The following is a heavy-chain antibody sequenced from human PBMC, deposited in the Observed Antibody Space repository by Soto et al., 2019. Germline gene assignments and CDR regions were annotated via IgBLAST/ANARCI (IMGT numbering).Heavy chain of an antibody. J-gene: IGHJ3*02. V-gene: IGHV1-69*12. CDR1: GGTFSSYA. D-gene: IGHD1-26*01. Sequence: QVQLVQSGAEVKKPGSSVKVSCKASGGTFSSYAISWVRQAPGQGLEWMGGIIPIFGTANYAQKFQGRVTIXXDXSXXTAYMELSSLRSEDTAVYYCASDQSGPLVKRAFDIWGQGTMVTVSS. CDR3: ASDQSGPLVKRAFDI. CDR2: IIPIFGTA.